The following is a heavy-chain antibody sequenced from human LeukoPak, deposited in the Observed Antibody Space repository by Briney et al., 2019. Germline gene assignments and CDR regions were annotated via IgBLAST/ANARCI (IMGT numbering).Heavy chain of an antibody. D-gene: IGHD1-20*01. V-gene: IGHV4-34*01. J-gene: IGHJ5*02. Sequence: SETLSLTCAVYGGSFSGYYWSWIRQPPGKGLEWIGEINHSGSTNYNPSLKSRVTISVDTSKNQFSLKLSSVTAADTAVYYCARGFPFNGNDGKYNWSDPGGQGTLVT. CDR2: INHSGST. CDR3: ARGFPFNGNDGKYNWSDP. CDR1: GGSFSGYY.